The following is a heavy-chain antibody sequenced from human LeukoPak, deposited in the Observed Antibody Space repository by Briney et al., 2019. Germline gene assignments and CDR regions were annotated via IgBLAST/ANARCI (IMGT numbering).Heavy chain of an antibody. CDR2: ISGSGGST. CDR1: GFTFSSYA. V-gene: IGHV3-23*01. Sequence: HPGGSLRLSCAASGFTFSSYAMSWGRQAPGKGLEWVSAISGSGGSTYYANSVKGRFTISRDNSKNTLYLQMNSLRAEDTAVYYCAKAYDSSGYYIHFDYWGQGTLVTVSS. CDR3: AKAYDSSGYYIHFDY. J-gene: IGHJ4*02. D-gene: IGHD3-22*01.